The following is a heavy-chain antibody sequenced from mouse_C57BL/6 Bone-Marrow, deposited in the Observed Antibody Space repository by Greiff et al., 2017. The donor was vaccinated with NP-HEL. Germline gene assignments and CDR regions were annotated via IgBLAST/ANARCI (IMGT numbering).Heavy chain of an antibody. J-gene: IGHJ4*01. V-gene: IGHV2-9-1*01. Sequence: VQLKESGPGLVAPSQSLSITCTVSGFSLTSYAIRWVRQPPGQGLEWLGVICTGGGTNYNSDLKSRLSISKDNSKSQVCLKMNSLQTDDTASYDCAGYDFYAMDYWGQGTSVTVSS. CDR2: ICTGGGT. CDR3: AGYDFYAMDY. D-gene: IGHD1-1*02. CDR1: GFSLTSYA.